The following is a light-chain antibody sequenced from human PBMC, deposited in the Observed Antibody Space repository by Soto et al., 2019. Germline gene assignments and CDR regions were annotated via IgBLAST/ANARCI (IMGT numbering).Light chain of an antibody. CDR3: QQRSNWRWT. J-gene: IGKJ1*01. Sequence: EIVLTHSPGTLALSPCERATLSVSASQSVSNNYLAWYQQKPGQAPRLLIYGASSRATGIPDRFSGSGSGTDFTLTISRLEPEDFAVYYCQQRSNWRWTFGQGTKVDIK. V-gene: IGKV3D-20*02. CDR2: GAS. CDR1: QSVSNNY.